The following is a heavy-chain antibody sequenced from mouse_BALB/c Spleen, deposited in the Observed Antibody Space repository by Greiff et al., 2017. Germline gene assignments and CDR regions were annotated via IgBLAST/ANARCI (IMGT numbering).Heavy chain of an antibody. CDR2: IDPANGNT. V-gene: IGHV14-3*02. CDR1: GFNIKDTY. D-gene: IGHD2-4*01. J-gene: IGHJ4*01. Sequence: EVQLQQSGAELVKPGASVKLSCTASGFNIKDTYMHWVKQRPEQGLEWIGRIDPANGNTKYDPKFQGKATITADTSSNTAYLQLSSLTSEDTAVYYCARDYDGGDAMDYWGQGTSVTVSS. CDR3: ARDYDGGDAMDY.